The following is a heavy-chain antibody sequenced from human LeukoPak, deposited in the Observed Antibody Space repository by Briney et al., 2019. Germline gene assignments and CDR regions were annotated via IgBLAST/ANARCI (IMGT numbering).Heavy chain of an antibody. CDR1: GFTFSSYG. Sequence: GGSLRLSCAASGFTFSSYGMHWVRQAPGKGLEWVAVISHDGSNKYYADSVKGRFTISRDNSKNTLYLQMNSLRAEDTAVYYCAKSDYEQWYWGQGTLVTVSS. CDR2: ISHDGSNK. V-gene: IGHV3-30*18. CDR3: AKSDYEQWY. J-gene: IGHJ4*02. D-gene: IGHD3-16*01.